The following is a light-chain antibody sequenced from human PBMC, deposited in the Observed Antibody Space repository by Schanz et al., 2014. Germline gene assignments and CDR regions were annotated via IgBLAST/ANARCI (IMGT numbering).Light chain of an antibody. J-gene: IGLJ1*01. CDR1: SSDVGGYNY. CDR3: SSYTPSSTTLYV. V-gene: IGLV2-14*01. Sequence: QSALTQPPSASGSPGQSVTISCTGTSSDVGGYNYVSWYQQHPGKAPKLMIFEVSKRPSGVSNRFSGSKSGNTASLTISGLQAEDEADYYCSSYTPSSTTLYVFGTGTKLTVL. CDR2: EVS.